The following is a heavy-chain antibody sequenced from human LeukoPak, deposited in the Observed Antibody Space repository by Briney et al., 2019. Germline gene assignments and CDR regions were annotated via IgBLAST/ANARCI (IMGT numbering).Heavy chain of an antibody. Sequence: GGSLRLSCAASGFTFSSYWMSWVRQAPGKGLEWVANIKQDGSEKYYVDSVKGRFTISRDNAKNSLYLQMNSLRAEDTAVYYCATGGEGVWSGYDQTTNNYDWMDVWSKGTTVTVSS. V-gene: IGHV3-7*01. CDR2: IKQDGSEK. CDR1: GFTFSSYW. J-gene: IGHJ6*04. D-gene: IGHD3-3*01. CDR3: ATGGEGVWSGYDQTTNNYDWMDV.